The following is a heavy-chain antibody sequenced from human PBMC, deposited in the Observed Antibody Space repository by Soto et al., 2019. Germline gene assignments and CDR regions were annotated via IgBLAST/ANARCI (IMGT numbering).Heavy chain of an antibody. CDR3: ARGKRFGYCTNGVCYVNWFDP. D-gene: IGHD2-8*01. CDR2: INHSGST. CDR1: GGSFSGYY. Sequence: SETLSLTCAVYGGSFSGYYWSLIRQPPGKGLEWIGEINHSGSTNYNPSLKSRVTISVDTSKNQFSLKLSSVTAADTAVYYCARGKRFGYCTNGVCYVNWFDPWGQGTLVT. J-gene: IGHJ5*02. V-gene: IGHV4-34*01.